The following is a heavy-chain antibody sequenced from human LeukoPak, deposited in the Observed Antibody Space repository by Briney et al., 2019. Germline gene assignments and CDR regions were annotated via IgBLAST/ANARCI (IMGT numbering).Heavy chain of an antibody. J-gene: IGHJ5*02. CDR3: ARVQYYYDSSGKRDWFDP. CDR2: ISSSSSYI. V-gene: IGHV3-21*04. D-gene: IGHD3-22*01. CDR1: GFTFSSYS. Sequence: GGSLRLSCAASGFTFSSYSMNWVRQAPGKGLEWVSPISSSSSYIYYADSVKGRFTISRDNSKNTLYLQMNSLRAEDTAVYYCARVQYYYDSSGKRDWFDPWGQGTLVTVSS.